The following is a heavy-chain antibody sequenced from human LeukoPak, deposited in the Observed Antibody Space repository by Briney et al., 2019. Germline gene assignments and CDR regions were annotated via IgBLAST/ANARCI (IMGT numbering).Heavy chain of an antibody. V-gene: IGHV3-30-3*01. CDR3: ARDRGGSYYDLNY. D-gene: IGHD1-26*01. CDR2: ISYDGSNK. Sequence: GGSLRLSCAASGFTFSSYATHWVRQAPGKGLEWVAVISYDGSNKYYADSVKGRFTISRDNSKNTLYLQMNSLRAEDTAVYYCARDRGGSYYDLNYWGQGTLVTVSS. J-gene: IGHJ4*02. CDR1: GFTFSSYA.